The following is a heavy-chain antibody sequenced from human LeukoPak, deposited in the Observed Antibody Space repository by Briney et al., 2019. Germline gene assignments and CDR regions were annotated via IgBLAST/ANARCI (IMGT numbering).Heavy chain of an antibody. D-gene: IGHD5-18*01. J-gene: IGHJ5*01. V-gene: IGHV3-30-3*01. CDR3: ATGGSEYRSDWFDS. CDR2: ISYDGSNK. CDR1: GFTFSSYA. Sequence: GGSLRLSCAASGFTFSSYAMHWVRQAPGKGLEWVAVISYDGSNKYYADSVKGRFTISRDNSKSSLYLQMNSLRVEDTAVYYCATGGSEYRSDWFDSWGQGTLVNVAS.